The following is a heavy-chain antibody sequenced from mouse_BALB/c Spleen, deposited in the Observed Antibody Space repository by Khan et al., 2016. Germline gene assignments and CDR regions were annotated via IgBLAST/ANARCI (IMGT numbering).Heavy chain of an antibody. V-gene: IGHV1-80*01. Sequence: QVQLQQSGAELVRPGSSVKLSCKASGYAFSGYWMNWVKQRPGQGLEWIGQIYPGDGDTNYNGTFKGKATLTADKSSSTAYMQLSSLTSEDSAVYFCARGTPFASWGQGTLVTVSA. CDR2: IYPGDGDT. CDR3: ARGTPFAS. CDR1: GYAFSGYW. J-gene: IGHJ3*01. D-gene: IGHD2-14*01.